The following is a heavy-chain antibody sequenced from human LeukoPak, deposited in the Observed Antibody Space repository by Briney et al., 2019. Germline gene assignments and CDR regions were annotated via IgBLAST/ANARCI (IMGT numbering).Heavy chain of an antibody. D-gene: IGHD1-26*01. J-gene: IGHJ6*03. CDR1: GAFINSTRYY. CDR2: VYYSGDT. Sequence: SETLSLTCTVSGAFINSTRYYWGWVRQPRGKGREWIGSVYYSGDTNYCPSLRSRVTISVDTSKNQCSLKMNSMTAADTSVYYCATGSMTSGYCYYFYMDVGGKGTTVTVS. V-gene: IGHV4-39*01. CDR3: ATGSMTSGYCYYFYMDV.